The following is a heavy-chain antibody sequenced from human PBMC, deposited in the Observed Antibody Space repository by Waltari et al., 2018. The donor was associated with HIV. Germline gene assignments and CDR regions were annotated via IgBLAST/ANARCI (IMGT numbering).Heavy chain of an antibody. V-gene: IGHV1-18*01. CDR3: ARSRGHFDY. Sequence: QVQLIQSGAEGKKPGASVRASCKASGYIFTKYAIVWVRQAPGQGLEWMGWISAYNGITNYAQKLQGRVTMTTDTSTSTAYMELRSLRSDDTAVYYCARSRGHFDYWGQGTLVTVSS. D-gene: IGHD5-12*01. CDR2: ISAYNGIT. J-gene: IGHJ4*02. CDR1: GYIFTKYA.